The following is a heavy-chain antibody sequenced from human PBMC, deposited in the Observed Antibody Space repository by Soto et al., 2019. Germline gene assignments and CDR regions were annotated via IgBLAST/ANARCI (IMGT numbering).Heavy chain of an antibody. Sequence: QVQLVQSGAEVKKPGASVKVSCKASGYTFTSYAMHWVRQAPGQRLEWMGWINAGNGNTKYSQKFQGRVTITRDTSASTAYMELSSLSSDDTAVYYCAGGLGLYYFDYWGQATLVTVSS. CDR3: AGGLGLYYFDY. J-gene: IGHJ4*02. CDR1: GYTFTSYA. D-gene: IGHD1-26*01. CDR2: INAGNGNT. V-gene: IGHV1-3*01.